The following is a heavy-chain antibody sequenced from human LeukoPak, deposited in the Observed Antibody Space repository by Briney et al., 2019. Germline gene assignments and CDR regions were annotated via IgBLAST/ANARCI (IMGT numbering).Heavy chain of an antibody. CDR3: ARERGLEADFDY. CDR1: GGSISSYY. D-gene: IGHD1-1*01. Sequence: PSETLSLTCTVSGGSISSYYWSWIRLPPGKGLEWIGYIYHTGSTNYNPSLKSRVTISVDTSKNQFSLKLSSVTAADTAVYYCARERGLEADFDYWGQGTLVTVSS. J-gene: IGHJ4*02. CDR2: IYHTGST. V-gene: IGHV4-59*01.